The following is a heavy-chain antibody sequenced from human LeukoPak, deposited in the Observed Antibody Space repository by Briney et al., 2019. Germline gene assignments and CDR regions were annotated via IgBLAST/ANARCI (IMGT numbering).Heavy chain of an antibody. Sequence: ASVKVSCKASGGTLSSYAISWVRQAPGQGLEWMGGIIPIFGTANYAQKFQGRVTITADESTSTAYMELSSLRSEDTAVYYCAIVGGCSSTSCYEGWFDPWGHGTLVTVSS. CDR3: AIVGGCSSTSCYEGWFDP. CDR1: GGTLSSYA. D-gene: IGHD2-2*01. CDR2: IIPIFGTA. V-gene: IGHV1-69*13. J-gene: IGHJ5*02.